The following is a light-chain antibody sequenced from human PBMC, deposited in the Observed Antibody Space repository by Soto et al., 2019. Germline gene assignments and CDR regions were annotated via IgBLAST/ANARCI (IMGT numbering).Light chain of an antibody. J-gene: IGKJ1*01. CDR1: QSFSSW. CDR3: QQYNTYPWT. V-gene: IGKV1-5*03. CDR2: KAS. Sequence: DIQMTQSPSTLSASVGDRVTITCRASQSFSSWLAWYQQKPGKAPKLLIYKASSLESGVPSRFSGSGSGTEFTLTISSLQPDDFATYYCQQYNTYPWTFGQGTKVDNK.